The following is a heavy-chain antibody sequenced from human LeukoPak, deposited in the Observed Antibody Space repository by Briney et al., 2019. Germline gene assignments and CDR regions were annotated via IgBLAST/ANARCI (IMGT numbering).Heavy chain of an antibody. J-gene: IGHJ4*02. CDR3: ARVTGADMAPDY. CDR1: GFTFSSYE. D-gene: IGHD5-24*01. CDR2: ISSSSSYI. V-gene: IGHV3-21*01. Sequence: GGSLRLSCAASGFTFSSYEVNWVRQAPGKGLEWVSSISSSSSYIYYADSVKGRFTISRDNAKNSLYLQMNSLRAEDTAVYYCARVTGADMAPDYWGQGTLVTVSS.